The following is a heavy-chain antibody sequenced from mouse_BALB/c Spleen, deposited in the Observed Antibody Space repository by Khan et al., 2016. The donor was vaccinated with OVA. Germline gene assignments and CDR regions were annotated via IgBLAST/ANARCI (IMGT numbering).Heavy chain of an antibody. Sequence: VRLHQSGTVLARPGASVKMSCKASGYTFTSYWMHWVKQRPGQGLEWIGDIYPGNTDTNSNQKFKGKAKLTAVTSTSTAYMELSSLTNEDSAVYYCTRRNWDVAWFAYWGQGTLVTVSA. CDR2: IYPGNTDT. D-gene: IGHD4-1*01. V-gene: IGHV1-5*01. J-gene: IGHJ3*01. CDR1: GYTFTSYW. CDR3: TRRNWDVAWFAY.